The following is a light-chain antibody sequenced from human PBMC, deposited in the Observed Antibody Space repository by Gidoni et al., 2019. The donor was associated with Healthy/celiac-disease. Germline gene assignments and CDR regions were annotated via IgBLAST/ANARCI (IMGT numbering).Light chain of an antibody. CDR2: AAS. CDR3: QQYYSYPPT. J-gene: IGKJ3*01. Sequence: AIRMTQSPSSFSASTGDRVTITCRASQGISSYLAWYQQKPGKAPKLLIYAASTLQSGVPSRFSGRGSGTDFTRTISCLQSEDFATYYCQQYYSYPPTFGPGTKVDIK. V-gene: IGKV1-8*01. CDR1: QGISSY.